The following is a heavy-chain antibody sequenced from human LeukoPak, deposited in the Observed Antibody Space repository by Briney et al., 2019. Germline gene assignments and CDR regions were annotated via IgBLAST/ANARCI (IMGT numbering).Heavy chain of an antibody. Sequence: GGSLRLSCAASGFTFSSYGMHWVRQAPGKGLEWVAVISYDGSNKYYADSVKGRFTISRDNSKNTLYLQMNSLRAEDTAVYYCAKFHFARQPVDYWGQGTLVTVSS. J-gene: IGHJ4*02. CDR1: GFTFSSYG. CDR3: AKFHFARQPVDY. V-gene: IGHV3-30*18. D-gene: IGHD3-3*02. CDR2: ISYDGSNK.